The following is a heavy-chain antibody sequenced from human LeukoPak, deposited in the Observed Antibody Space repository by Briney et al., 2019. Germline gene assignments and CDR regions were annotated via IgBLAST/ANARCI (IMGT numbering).Heavy chain of an antibody. Sequence: PGGSLRLSCATSGFTFSSYAMHWVRQAPGKGLEWVAVTSFDGSYKDYADSVKGRFTISRDNSKNTLYLQMNRLRPDDTAIYYCAKDPSRPHYYYMDVWGKGTTVTISS. CDR2: TSFDGSYK. J-gene: IGHJ6*03. CDR1: GFTFSSYA. D-gene: IGHD3-10*01. V-gene: IGHV3-30*14. CDR3: AKDPSRPHYYYMDV.